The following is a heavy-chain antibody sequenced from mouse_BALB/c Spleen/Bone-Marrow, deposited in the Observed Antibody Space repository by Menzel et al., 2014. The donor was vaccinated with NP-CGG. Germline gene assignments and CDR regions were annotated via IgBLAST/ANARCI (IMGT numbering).Heavy chain of an antibody. V-gene: IGHV1-9*01. CDR3: ARGWYSMDD. CDR1: GYTFSNYW. J-gene: IGHJ4*01. Sequence: QVQLKQSGAEQMQPGASVKISCKATGYTFSNYWIEWVKQRPGHGLEWIGEILPGITNANYNEKFKGRATFTADTSSNTAYMQLSSLTSEDSAVYYCARGWYSMDDWGQGTSVTVSS. CDR2: ILPGITNA.